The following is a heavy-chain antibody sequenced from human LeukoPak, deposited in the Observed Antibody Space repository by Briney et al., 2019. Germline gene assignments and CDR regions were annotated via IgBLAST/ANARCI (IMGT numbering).Heavy chain of an antibody. CDR1: GDTFSSYA. CDR3: ARSPLSSRWYMYYYGMDV. CDR2: IIPIFGTA. V-gene: IGHV1-69*13. D-gene: IGHD6-13*01. J-gene: IGHJ6*02. Sequence: ASVKVSCKASGDTFSSYAISWVRQAPGQGLEWMGGIIPIFGTANYAQEFQGRVTITADESTSTAYIELSSLRSEDTAVYYCARSPLSSRWYMYYYGMDVWGQGTTVTVSS.